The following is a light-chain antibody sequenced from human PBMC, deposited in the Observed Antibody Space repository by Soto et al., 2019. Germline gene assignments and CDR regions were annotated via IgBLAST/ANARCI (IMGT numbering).Light chain of an antibody. Sequence: DIQMTHSPSSLSASVGDRVTITCRASQSISSYLNWYQQKPGKAPKLLIYAASSLQSGVPSRFSGSGSGTDFTLTISSLQPEDVATYYCQKYNSALTFGQGTRLEIK. J-gene: IGKJ5*01. CDR1: QSISSY. CDR2: AAS. CDR3: QKYNSALT. V-gene: IGKV1-39*01.